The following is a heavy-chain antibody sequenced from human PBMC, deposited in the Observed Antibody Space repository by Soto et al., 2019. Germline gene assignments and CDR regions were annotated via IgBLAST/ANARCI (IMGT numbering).Heavy chain of an antibody. CDR2: ISSDGSST. CDR3: ARGADSRGYH. CDR1: GFTFSSYW. V-gene: IGHV3-74*03. J-gene: IGHJ4*02. Sequence: EVQLVESGGGLVQPGGSLRLSCAATGFTFSSYWMHWVRQVPGKGLVWVSRISSDGSSTTYANSVKGRFTISRDNAKNTLYRQMDGLRAEDTAVYYCARGADSRGYHWGQGTLVTVSS. D-gene: IGHD3-22*01.